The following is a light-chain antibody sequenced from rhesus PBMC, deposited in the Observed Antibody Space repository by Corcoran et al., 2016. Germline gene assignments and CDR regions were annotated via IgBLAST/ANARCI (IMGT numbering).Light chain of an antibody. CDR2: CAS. V-gene: IGKV6-55*01. Sequence: EIVLTQSPAFQSVTLKEKVTITCQASQSIGSSLHWFQQKPGQSPKLHIKCASQSVSGVPSRFSGSVSGTDFTLTINSLEAEDAVTYYCQQSSSFPFTFGPGTKLDIK. CDR3: QQSSSFPFT. J-gene: IGKJ3*01. CDR1: QSIGSS.